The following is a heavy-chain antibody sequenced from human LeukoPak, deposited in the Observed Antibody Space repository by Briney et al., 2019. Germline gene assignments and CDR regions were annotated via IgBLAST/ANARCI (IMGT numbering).Heavy chain of an antibody. Sequence: PSETLSLTCTVSGGSISSGGYYWSWIRQHPGKGLEWIGHIYYSGSTYYNPSLKSRVTISVDTSKNQFSLKLSSVTAADTAVYYCARGLRPNWFDPWGQGTLVTVSS. D-gene: IGHD5-12*01. J-gene: IGHJ5*02. CDR3: ARGLRPNWFDP. V-gene: IGHV4-31*03. CDR2: IYYSGST. CDR1: GGSISSGGYY.